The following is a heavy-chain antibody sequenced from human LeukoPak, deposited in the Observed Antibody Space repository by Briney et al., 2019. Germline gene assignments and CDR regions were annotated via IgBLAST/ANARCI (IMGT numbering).Heavy chain of an antibody. J-gene: IGHJ4*02. V-gene: IGHV4-39*07. D-gene: IGHD2-21*01. CDR3: ARENLWYYFDY. CDR1: GGSISSSSYY. Sequence: SETLSLTCTVSGGSISSSSYYWGWIRQPPGKGLGWIGSIYYSGSTYYNPSLKSRVTISVDTSKNQFSLKLSSVTAADTAVYYCARENLWYYFDYWGQGTLVTVSS. CDR2: IYYSGST.